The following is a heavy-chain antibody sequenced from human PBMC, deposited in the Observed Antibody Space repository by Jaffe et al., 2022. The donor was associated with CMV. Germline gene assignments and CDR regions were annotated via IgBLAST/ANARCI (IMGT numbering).Heavy chain of an antibody. CDR1: GFTFSSYD. Sequence: EVQLVESGGGLVQPGGSLRLSCAASGFTFSSYDMHWVRQATGKGLEWVSAIGNAGDKYYSDSVKGRFTISRENAKNSLYLQMNSLRAGDTAVYYCAREGSGTDAFDIWGQGTMVTVSS. V-gene: IGHV3-13*01. CDR2: IGNAGDK. CDR3: AREGSGTDAFDI. D-gene: IGHD3-10*01. J-gene: IGHJ3*02.